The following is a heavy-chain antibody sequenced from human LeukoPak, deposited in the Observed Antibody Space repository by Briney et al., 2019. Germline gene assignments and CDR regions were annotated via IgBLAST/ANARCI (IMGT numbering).Heavy chain of an antibody. Sequence: ASVKVSCKASGYTFTSYDINWVRQATGQGLEWMGWMNPNSGNTGYAQKFQGRVTMTRNTSISTAYMELSSLRSEDTAVYYCARGRVTDVWFDPWGQGTLVTVSS. CDR3: ARGRVTDVWFDP. D-gene: IGHD2-21*02. J-gene: IGHJ5*02. V-gene: IGHV1-8*01. CDR2: MNPNSGNT. CDR1: GYTFTSYD.